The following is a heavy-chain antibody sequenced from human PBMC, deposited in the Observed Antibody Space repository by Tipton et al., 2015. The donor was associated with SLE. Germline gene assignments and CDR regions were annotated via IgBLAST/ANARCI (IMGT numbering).Heavy chain of an antibody. Sequence: PGLVKPSETLTLTCTVSGGSITNDNSYWGWIRQPPGTGPQFIGTIYDSGNTYYNPSLKSRVTISVATAKDQFSLKLNSVTAADTAVYYCARSRGGASRAFDYWGQGTLVIVSS. CDR3: ARSRGGASRAFDY. D-gene: IGHD3-16*01. J-gene: IGHJ4*02. V-gene: IGHV4-39*07. CDR1: GGSITNDNSY. CDR2: IYDSGNT.